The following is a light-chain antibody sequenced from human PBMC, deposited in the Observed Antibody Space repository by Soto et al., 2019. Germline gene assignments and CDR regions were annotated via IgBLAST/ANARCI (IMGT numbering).Light chain of an antibody. Sequence: QSALTQPPSASGSPGQSVTISCTGTSSDVGGYNYVSWYQQHPGKAPKLMIYEVSKRPSGVPDRFSGSKSDNTASLTVSGLQAEDEADYYCSSYAGSTGVFGGGTKLTVL. CDR2: EVS. CDR1: SSDVGGYNY. V-gene: IGLV2-8*01. J-gene: IGLJ2*01. CDR3: SSYAGSTGV.